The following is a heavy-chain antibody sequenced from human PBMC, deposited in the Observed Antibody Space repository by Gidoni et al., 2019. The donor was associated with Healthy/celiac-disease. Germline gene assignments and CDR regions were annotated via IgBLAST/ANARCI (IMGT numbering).Heavy chain of an antibody. CDR1: GYTFTSYY. CDR2: INPSGGST. J-gene: IGHJ4*02. V-gene: IGHV1-46*01. Sequence: QVQLVQSGSEVKKPGASVKGSCRASGYTFTSYYMHWGRQAPGQGLEWMGIINPSGGSTSYAQKFQGRVTMTRDTSTSTVYMELSSLRSEDTAVYYCARDHSSSWARFDYWGQGTLVTVSS. D-gene: IGHD6-13*01. CDR3: ARDHSSSWARFDY.